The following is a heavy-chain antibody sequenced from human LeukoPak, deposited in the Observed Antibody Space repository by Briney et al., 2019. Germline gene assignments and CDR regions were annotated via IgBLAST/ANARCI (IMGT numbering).Heavy chain of an antibody. CDR1: GFTFSSYW. V-gene: IGHV3-7*01. CDR3: ARDTAMGQFDY. J-gene: IGHJ4*02. D-gene: IGHD5-18*01. Sequence: PGGSLRLSCAASGFTFSSYWMSWVRQAPGKGLEWVANIKQGGSEKYYVDSVKGRFTISRDNAKNSLYLQMNSLRAEDTAVYYCARDTAMGQFDYWGQGTLVTVSS. CDR2: IKQGGSEK.